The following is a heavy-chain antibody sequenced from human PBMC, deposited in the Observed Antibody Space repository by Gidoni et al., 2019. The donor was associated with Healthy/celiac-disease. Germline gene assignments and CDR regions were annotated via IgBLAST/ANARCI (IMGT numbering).Heavy chain of an antibody. CDR3: ARDDRGHAFDI. D-gene: IGHD3-22*01. V-gene: IGHV3-21*01. CDR1: GFTFSSYI. Sequence: EVQLVESGGGVVKPGGSLRLSCAASGFTFSSYIMNWVRQAPGKGLEWVASISSSSGYICYADSVKGRFTIARDNAKNSLYLQMNSLRAEDTAVYYCARDDRGHAFDIWGQGTMVTVSS. J-gene: IGHJ3*02. CDR2: ISSSSGYI.